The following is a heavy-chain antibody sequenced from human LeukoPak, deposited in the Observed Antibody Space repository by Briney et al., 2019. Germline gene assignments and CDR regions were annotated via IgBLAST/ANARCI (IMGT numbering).Heavy chain of an antibody. V-gene: IGHV3-21*01. D-gene: IGHD5-18*01. Sequence: PGGSLRLSCAGSGFTFSNYAMSWVRQAPGRGLEWVSPISSSSSYIYYADSVKGRFTISRDNAKNSLYLQLNSLRAEDTAVYYCARDRDPAMVHPYDYWGQGTLVTVSS. CDR3: ARDRDPAMVHPYDY. CDR1: GFTFSNYA. CDR2: ISSSSSYI. J-gene: IGHJ4*02.